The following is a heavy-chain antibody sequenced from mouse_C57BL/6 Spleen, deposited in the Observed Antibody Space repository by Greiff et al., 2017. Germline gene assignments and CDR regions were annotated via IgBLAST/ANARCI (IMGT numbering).Heavy chain of an antibody. CDR2: ISDGGSYT. CDR3: ARSTMITSYFDY. CDR1: GFTFSSYA. D-gene: IGHD2-4*01. J-gene: IGHJ2*01. V-gene: IGHV5-4*03. Sequence: DVKLQESGGGLVKPGGSLKLSCAASGFTFSSYAMSWVRQTPEKRLEWVATISDGGSYTYYPDNVKGRFTISRDNAKNNLYLQMSHLKSEDTAMYYCARSTMITSYFDYWGQGTTLTVSS.